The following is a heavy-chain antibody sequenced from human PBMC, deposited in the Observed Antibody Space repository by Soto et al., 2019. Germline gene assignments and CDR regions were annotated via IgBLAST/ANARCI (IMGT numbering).Heavy chain of an antibody. D-gene: IGHD5-18*01. J-gene: IGHJ6*03. V-gene: IGHV3-23*01. CDR3: AKDRMGYPYGLYYYYYMDV. Sequence: GGSLRLSCAASGFTFSSYAMSWVRQAPGKGLEWVSAISGSGGSTYYADSVKGRFTISGDNSKNTLYLQMNSLRAEDTAVYYCAKDRMGYPYGLYYYYYMDVWGKGTTVTVSS. CDR1: GFTFSSYA. CDR2: ISGSGGST.